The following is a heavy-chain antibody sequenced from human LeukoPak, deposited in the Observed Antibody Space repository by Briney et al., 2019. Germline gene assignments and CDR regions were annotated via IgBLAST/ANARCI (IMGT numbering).Heavy chain of an antibody. D-gene: IGHD6-19*01. J-gene: IGHJ3*02. CDR1: GGTFSSYA. Sequence: SVKVSCKASGGTFSSYAISWVRQAPGQGLEWMGGIIPIFGTANYAQKFQGRVTITTDESTSTAYMELSSLRSEDTAVYYCASPSSGWITDAFDIGGQGTMVTVSS. CDR3: ASPSSGWITDAFDI. CDR2: IIPIFGTA. V-gene: IGHV1-69*05.